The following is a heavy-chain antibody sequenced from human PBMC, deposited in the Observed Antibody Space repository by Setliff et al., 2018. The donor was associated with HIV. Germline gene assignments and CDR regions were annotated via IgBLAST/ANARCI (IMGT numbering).Heavy chain of an antibody. V-gene: IGHV3-48*03. D-gene: IGHD3-10*02. CDR2: IGSSGTSI. J-gene: IGHJ4*02. Sequence: GGSLRLSCVASGFTFNTYEMNWVRQAPGKGLEWVSHIGSSGTSIYYADSVKGRFTSSRDNAKNSLYLQMNSLTAEDTAVYYCAREDYYVTEYWGQGTLVTVSS. CDR1: GFTFNTYE. CDR3: AREDYYVTEY.